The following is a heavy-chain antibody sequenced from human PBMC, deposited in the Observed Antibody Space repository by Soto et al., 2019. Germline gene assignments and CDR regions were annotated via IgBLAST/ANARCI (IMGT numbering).Heavy chain of an antibody. CDR1: GFTFSSYA. J-gene: IGHJ4*02. CDR2: ISGSGGST. V-gene: IGHV3-23*01. CDR3: AKDRWDAAGQILPFDY. Sequence: GGSLRLSCAASGFTFSSYAMSWVRQAPGKGLEWVSAISGSGGSTYYADSVKGRFTISRDNSKNTLYLQMNSLRAEDTAVYYCAKDRWDAAGQILPFDYWGQGTLVTVSS. D-gene: IGHD6-13*01.